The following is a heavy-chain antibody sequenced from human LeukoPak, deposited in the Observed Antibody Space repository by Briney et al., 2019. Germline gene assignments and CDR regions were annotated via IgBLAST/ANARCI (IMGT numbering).Heavy chain of an antibody. Sequence: GASVKLSCKASGATFSSYTISWVRQALGQGLESLGRITPILATATYAHKFQGRVTITADESTSTAYMELSSLRSEDTAVYYCAREGLDYGFDIWGQGTMVTVSS. V-gene: IGHV1-69*08. CDR1: GATFSSYT. CDR3: AREGLDYGFDI. CDR2: ITPILATA. J-gene: IGHJ3*02. D-gene: IGHD4/OR15-4a*01.